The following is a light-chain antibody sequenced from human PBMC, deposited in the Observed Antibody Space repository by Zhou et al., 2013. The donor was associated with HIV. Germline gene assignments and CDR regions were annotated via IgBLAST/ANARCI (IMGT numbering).Light chain of an antibody. CDR1: QTINTY. CDR3: QQSHTSPWT. V-gene: IGKV1-39*01. CDR2: EVS. Sequence: DVQMTQSPSSLSASVGDRIAITCRASQTINTYLNWYQEKPGKAPALLIYEVSRLKSGVPSRFSGSGSGTDFTFTITNLQREDFGTYFCQQSHTSPWTFGQATKIEIK. J-gene: IGKJ1*01.